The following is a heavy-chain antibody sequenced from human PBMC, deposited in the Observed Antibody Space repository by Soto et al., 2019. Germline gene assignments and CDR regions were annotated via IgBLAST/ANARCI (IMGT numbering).Heavy chain of an antibody. J-gene: IGHJ4*02. D-gene: IGHD2-15*01. CDR2: IYPGDSDT. Sequence: GESLKISCKGSGYSFTSYWIGWVRQIPWKGLEWMGIIYPGDSDTRYSPSFQGQVTISADKSISTAYLQWSSLKASDTAMYYCARRQFYCSGGSCYYFDYWGQGTLVTVSS. CDR1: GYSFTSYW. CDR3: ARRQFYCSGGSCYYFDY. V-gene: IGHV5-51*01.